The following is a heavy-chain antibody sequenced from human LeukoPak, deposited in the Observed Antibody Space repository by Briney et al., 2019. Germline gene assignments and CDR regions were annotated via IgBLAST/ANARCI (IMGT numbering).Heavy chain of an antibody. J-gene: IGHJ4*02. CDR3: ENRGSPFDH. V-gene: IGHV3-30*02. Sequence: GGSLRLSRAASGVTFLTYVLQGVRQAPGKWLEWVAFIRSDGSDKSYSGSVMGRFTISRDNSRNTLHLQMNTLRAEDTAVHHCENRGSPFDHWGQGTVVTVSS. D-gene: IGHD2-15*01. CDR1: GVTFLTYV. CDR2: IRSDGSDK.